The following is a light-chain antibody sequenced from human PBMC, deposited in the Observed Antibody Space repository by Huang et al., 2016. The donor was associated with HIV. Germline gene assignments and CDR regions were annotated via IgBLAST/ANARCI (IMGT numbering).Light chain of an antibody. Sequence: DIQMTQSPSSVSASVGDRVNITCRASQVINSWLAWYQQKPGKAPKLLIYAASSLRSGVPSMFSGSGSGTDFTLTISSLQLEDYATYYCQQTESFPVTFGQGTKLEIK. V-gene: IGKV1-12*01. J-gene: IGKJ2*01. CDR3: QQTESFPVT. CDR2: AAS. CDR1: QVINSW.